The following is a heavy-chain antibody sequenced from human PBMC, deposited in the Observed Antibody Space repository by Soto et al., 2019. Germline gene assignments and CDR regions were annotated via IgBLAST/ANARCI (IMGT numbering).Heavy chain of an antibody. Sequence: GGSLRLSCAASAFTFRSYTMHWVRQAPGKGLEWVATISYDGSKTNYADSVRGRFTISRDNSKSTLFLQMDSLRPEDTAVYSCARDRDSSYFPPPYYFDSWGQGTLVTVSS. V-gene: IGHV3-30*04. CDR3: ARDRDSSYFPPPYYFDS. CDR2: ISYDGSKT. CDR1: AFTFRSYT. D-gene: IGHD4-4*01. J-gene: IGHJ4*02.